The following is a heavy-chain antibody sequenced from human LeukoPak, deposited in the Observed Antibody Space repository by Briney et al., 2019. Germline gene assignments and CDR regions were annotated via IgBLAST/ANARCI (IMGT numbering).Heavy chain of an antibody. J-gene: IGHJ4*02. CDR3: ARVDNEYSSSYDY. V-gene: IGHV1-46*01. CDR2: INPSGGGT. Sequence: ASVKVSCKASGYTFTSYYMHWVRQAPGQGLEWMGIINPSGGGTNYAQKFQGRVTMTRDTSTSTVYMELSSLRSEDTTVYYCARVDNEYSSSYDYWGQGTLVTVSS. D-gene: IGHD6-13*01. CDR1: GYTFTSYY.